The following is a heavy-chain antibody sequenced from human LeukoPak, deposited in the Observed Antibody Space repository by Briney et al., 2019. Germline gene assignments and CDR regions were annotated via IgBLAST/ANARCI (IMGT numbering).Heavy chain of an antibody. V-gene: IGHV4-38-2*02. CDR2: IYHSGST. Sequence: SETLSLTCTVPGYSISSGYYWGWIRQPPGKGLEWIGSIYHSGSTYYNPSLKSRVTISVDTSKNQFSLKLSSVTAADTAVYYCARDPLRYFDWLYTNWGQGTLVTVSS. J-gene: IGHJ4*02. CDR3: ARDPLRYFDWLYTN. D-gene: IGHD3-9*01. CDR1: GYSISSGYY.